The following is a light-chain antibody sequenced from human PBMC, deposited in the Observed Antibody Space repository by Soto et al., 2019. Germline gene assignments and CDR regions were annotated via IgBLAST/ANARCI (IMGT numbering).Light chain of an antibody. Sequence: DIQMTQSPSSLSASVGDRVTITCRASQSISNYLIWHQQKPGKAPKVLIYVTSNLQSGVPSRFSGSGSGSDFTLTISSLQPEDFATYSCQQNFSPPYTFGQGTKLEIK. CDR1: QSISNY. CDR3: QQNFSPPYT. V-gene: IGKV1-39*01. CDR2: VTS. J-gene: IGKJ2*01.